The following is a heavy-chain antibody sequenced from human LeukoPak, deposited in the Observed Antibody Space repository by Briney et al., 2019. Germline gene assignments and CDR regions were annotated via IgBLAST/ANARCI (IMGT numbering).Heavy chain of an antibody. J-gene: IGHJ4*02. CDR2: IYSSDNT. D-gene: IGHD3-16*01. Sequence: GGSLRLSRAASEFTVSGNYMSWVRQAPGEGLEWVSVIYSSDNTYYIGSVKGRFTISRDNSKNTLYLQMNSLRAEDTAVYYCAGRRVLDASFDYWGQGTLVTVSS. CDR1: EFTVSGNY. V-gene: IGHV3-66*02. CDR3: AGRRVLDASFDY.